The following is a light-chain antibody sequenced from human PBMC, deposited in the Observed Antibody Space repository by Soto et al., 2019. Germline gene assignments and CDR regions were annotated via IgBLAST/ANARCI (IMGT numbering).Light chain of an antibody. CDR3: QQLNPFPIT. CDR2: AAS. CDR1: QDMSSW. J-gene: IGKJ5*01. V-gene: IGKV1-12*01. Sequence: DVQMSQSPSSVSASGGDRVTITCRASQDMSSWVAWYQQKPGKAPMLLIYAASTLQSRVPSRFSGSGSGTDFTLTIYCLLPDDFSSYYCQQLNPFPITSAQGTRLELK.